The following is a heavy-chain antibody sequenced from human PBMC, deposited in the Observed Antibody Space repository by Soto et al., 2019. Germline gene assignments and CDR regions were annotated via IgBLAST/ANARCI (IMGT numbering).Heavy chain of an antibody. CDR2: IKSKTDGGTT. D-gene: IGHD3-22*01. Sequence: GGSLKLSCAASGFTFSNSWMSWVRKDPGKGLEWVGRIKSKTDGGTTDYAAPVKGRFTISRDDSKNTLYLQMNSLKTEDTAVYYCTTAGDYYDSSGSSPGGYWGQGTLVTVSS. V-gene: IGHV3-15*01. CDR3: TTAGDYYDSSGSSPGGY. CDR1: GFTFSNSW. J-gene: IGHJ4*02.